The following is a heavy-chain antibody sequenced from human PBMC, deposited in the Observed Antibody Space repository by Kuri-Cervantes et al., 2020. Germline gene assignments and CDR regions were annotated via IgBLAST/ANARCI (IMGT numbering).Heavy chain of an antibody. Sequence: ASVKVSCKASGYTFTGYYMHWVRQAPGQGLEWMGWINPNSGGTDYAQKFQGRVTMTRDTSISTAYMELSSLTSEDTAIYYCATGGDTAVFYDAFNVWGQGTLVTVSS. CDR2: INPNSGGT. D-gene: IGHD5-18*01. CDR3: ATGGDTAVFYDAFNV. CDR1: GYTFTGYY. V-gene: IGHV1-2*02. J-gene: IGHJ3*01.